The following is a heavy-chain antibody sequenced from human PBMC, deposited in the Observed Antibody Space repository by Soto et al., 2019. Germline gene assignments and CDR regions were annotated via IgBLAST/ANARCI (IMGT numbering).Heavy chain of an antibody. V-gene: IGHV1-46*01. Sequence: QVQLVQSGAEVKKPGASVKVSCKASGYTFTSDYMHWVRQAPGQGLEWMGIINPSGGSTSYAQKFQGSVTRTRDTSTSTVYMELSSLRSEDTAVYYCATTAMVGRGGYYFDYWGQGTLVTVSS. CDR1: GYTFTSDY. D-gene: IGHD5-18*01. CDR2: INPSGGST. J-gene: IGHJ4*02. CDR3: ATTAMVGRGGYYFDY.